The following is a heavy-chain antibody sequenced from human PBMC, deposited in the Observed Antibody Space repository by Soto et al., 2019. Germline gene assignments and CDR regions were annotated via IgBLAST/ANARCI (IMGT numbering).Heavy chain of an antibody. D-gene: IGHD3-10*01. CDR1: GYTFTGYY. CDR3: ARDLGGSGTTIFQVYGMDV. CDR2: INPNSGGT. J-gene: IGHJ6*02. Sequence: QVQLVQSGAEVKKPGASVKVSCKASGYTFTGYYMHWVRQAPGQGLEWMGWINPNSGGTNYAQKFQGWVTMTRDTTISTAYMELSRLRSDDTAVYYCARDLGGSGTTIFQVYGMDVWGQGTTVTVSS. V-gene: IGHV1-2*04.